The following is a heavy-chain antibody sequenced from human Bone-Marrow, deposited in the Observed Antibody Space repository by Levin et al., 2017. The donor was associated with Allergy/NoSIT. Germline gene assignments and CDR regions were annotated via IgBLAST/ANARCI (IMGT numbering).Heavy chain of an antibody. Sequence: TGGSLRLSCAASGFTFSSYAMHWVRQAPGKGLEWVAVISYDGSNKYYADSVKGRFTISRDNSKNTLYLQMNSLRAEDTAVYYCARVEAAGRPPYYYYGMDVWGQGTTVTVSS. CDR1: GFTFSSYA. D-gene: IGHD6-13*01. CDR3: ARVEAAGRPPYYYYGMDV. V-gene: IGHV3-30-3*01. CDR2: ISYDGSNK. J-gene: IGHJ6*02.